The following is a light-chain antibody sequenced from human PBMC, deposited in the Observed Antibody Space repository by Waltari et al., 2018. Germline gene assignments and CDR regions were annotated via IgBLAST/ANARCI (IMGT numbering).Light chain of an antibody. Sequence: SYELTQPLSVSVALGQTASVTCGGNDIESKNVYWYQQKSGQAPGLVSYRESNRPSGISERFPGSNSGNTATLTISRAQAGDEADYYCQVYDSTTYVFGTGTKVTVL. J-gene: IGLJ1*01. CDR1: DIESKN. CDR2: RES. CDR3: QVYDSTTYV. V-gene: IGLV3-9*01.